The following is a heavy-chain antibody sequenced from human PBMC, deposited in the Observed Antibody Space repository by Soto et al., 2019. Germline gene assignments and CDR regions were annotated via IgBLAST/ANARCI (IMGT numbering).Heavy chain of an antibody. CDR1: RFTFSTYE. Sequence: GSLRLSCAASRFTFSTYEMNWVRQAPGKGLEWVSYISSSGYTVYYADSVKGRFTISRDNTRNSLYLQMNSLRDEDTALYYCVRYCSTTLCNGVATRTFDYWGQGTLVTVSS. J-gene: IGHJ4*02. CDR2: ISSSGYTV. CDR3: VRYCSTTLCNGVATRTFDY. V-gene: IGHV3-48*03. D-gene: IGHD2-2*01.